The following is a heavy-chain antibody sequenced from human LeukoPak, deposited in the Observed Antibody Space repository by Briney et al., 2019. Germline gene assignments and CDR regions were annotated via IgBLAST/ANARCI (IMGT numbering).Heavy chain of an antibody. Sequence: GGSLRLSCAASGVTVNSNYMSWVRQAPRKGLEWVSTIYSGGSTYYTGSLKGRFTISRDNSKNTVYLQMNSLRAEDTAVYYCARGGYDSSGYYYYFDFWGQGTLVTVSS. V-gene: IGHV3-53*01. CDR1: GVTVNSNY. D-gene: IGHD3-22*01. CDR3: ARGGYDSSGYYYYFDF. J-gene: IGHJ4*02. CDR2: IYSGGST.